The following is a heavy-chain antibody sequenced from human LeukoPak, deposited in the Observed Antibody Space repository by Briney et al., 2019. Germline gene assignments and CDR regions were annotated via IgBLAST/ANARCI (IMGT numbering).Heavy chain of an antibody. V-gene: IGHV4-61*01. Sequence: SETLSLTCTVSGGSISNSSYYWSWIRQPPGKGLEWIGYIYYSGSTNYNPSLKSRVTISVDTSKNQFSLKLSSVTAADTAVYYCARDLRYSYGYRGFDPWGQGTLVTVSS. D-gene: IGHD5-18*01. CDR2: IYYSGST. J-gene: IGHJ5*02. CDR3: ARDLRYSYGYRGFDP. CDR1: GGSISNSSYY.